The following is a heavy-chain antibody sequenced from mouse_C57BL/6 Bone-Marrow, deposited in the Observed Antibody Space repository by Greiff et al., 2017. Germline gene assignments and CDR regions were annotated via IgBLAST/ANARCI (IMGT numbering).Heavy chain of an antibody. CDR1: GFTFSDFY. V-gene: IGHV7-1*01. D-gene: IGHD1-1*01. J-gene: IGHJ3*01. CDR2: SRNKANDYTT. Sequence: EVKLVESGGGLVQSGRSLRLSCATSGFTFSDFYMEWVRQAPGKGLEWIAASRNKANDYTTEYSASVKGRFIVSRDTSQSILYLQMNALSAEDTAIYYCARDAHYYGSSYPFAYWGQGTLVTVSA. CDR3: ARDAHYYGSSYPFAY.